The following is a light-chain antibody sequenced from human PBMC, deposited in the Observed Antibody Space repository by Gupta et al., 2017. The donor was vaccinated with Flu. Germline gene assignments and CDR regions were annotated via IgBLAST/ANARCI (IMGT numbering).Light chain of an antibody. Sequence: SSLSAFVGDSVTITCRASQSISNYVRWYQHQPGKAPKLLNDAASSLQSGVPSRFSGSGSGTDFTLIISSLQPEDFATYFWQQSYSPPLFTFGPGTKVDIK. CDR2: AAS. J-gene: IGKJ3*01. V-gene: IGKV1-39*01. CDR3: QQSYSPPLFT. CDR1: QSISNY.